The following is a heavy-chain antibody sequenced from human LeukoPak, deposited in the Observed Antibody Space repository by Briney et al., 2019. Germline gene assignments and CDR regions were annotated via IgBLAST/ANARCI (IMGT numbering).Heavy chain of an antibody. Sequence: ASVKVSCQASGGTFSSYAISWVRQVPGRGLEWMGRIIPILGIAKYAQKIEGRRTISADKSTSPAYVGLGSLRSEDTAVYYCASAEGNGYSGYAQGFDYWGQGTLVTVSS. J-gene: IGHJ4*02. V-gene: IGHV1-69*04. CDR2: IIPILGIA. D-gene: IGHD5-12*01. CDR3: ASAEGNGYSGYAQGFDY. CDR1: GGTFSSYA.